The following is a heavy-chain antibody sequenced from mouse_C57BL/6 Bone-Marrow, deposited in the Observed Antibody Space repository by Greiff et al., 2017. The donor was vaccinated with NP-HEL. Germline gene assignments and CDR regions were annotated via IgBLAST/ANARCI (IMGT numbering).Heavy chain of an antibody. CDR1: GFTFSDYY. V-gene: IGHV5-12*01. J-gene: IGHJ3*01. CDR3: ARQGYGNYVWFAY. CDR2: ISNGGGST. Sequence: DVKLVESGGGLVQPGGSLKLSCAASGFTFSDYYMYWVRQTPEKRLEWVAYISNGGGSTYYPDTVKGRFTISRDNAKNTLYLQMSRLKSEDTAMYYCARQGYGNYVWFAYWGQGTLVTVSA. D-gene: IGHD2-10*02.